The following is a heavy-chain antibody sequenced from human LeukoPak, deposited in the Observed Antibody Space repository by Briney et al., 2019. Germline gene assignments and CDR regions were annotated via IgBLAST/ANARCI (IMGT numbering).Heavy chain of an antibody. CDR2: IYYSGST. Sequence: SETLSLTCTVSGGSISGYYWSWIRQPPGKGLEWIGYIYYSGSTNYSPSLKSRVTISVDTSKNQFSLKLSSVTAADTAVYYCARHTCSSTSCPFDYWGQGTLVSVSS. V-gene: IGHV4-59*08. D-gene: IGHD2-2*01. CDR1: GGSISGYY. J-gene: IGHJ4*02. CDR3: ARHTCSSTSCPFDY.